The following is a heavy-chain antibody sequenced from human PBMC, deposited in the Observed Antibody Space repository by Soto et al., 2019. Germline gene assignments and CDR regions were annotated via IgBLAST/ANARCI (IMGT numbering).Heavy chain of an antibody. CDR2: ISIYNGNT. D-gene: IGHD3-10*01. CDR3: ARDRHYPSGGTNWFDP. CDR1: GYIFTDYF. Sequence: QIQLVQSGAEVKKPGASVKVSCKASGYIFTDYFISWVRQAPGQGLEWMGWISIYNGNTDYAPEFRGRVTMTTDTSTTTAYMELRSLRSDDTAVYLCARDRHYPSGGTNWFDPWGQGTLVTVSS. V-gene: IGHV1-18*01. J-gene: IGHJ5*02.